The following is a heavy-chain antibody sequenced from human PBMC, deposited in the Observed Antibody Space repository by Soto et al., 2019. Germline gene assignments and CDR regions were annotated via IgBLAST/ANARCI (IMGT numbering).Heavy chain of an antibody. J-gene: IGHJ3*02. V-gene: IGHV3-7*05. CDR2: IKQDGSEK. CDR3: ARDFYEFWSGYPRPHDAFDI. CDR1: GFTFSSYW. Sequence: EVQLVESGGGLVQPGGSLRLSCAASGFTFSSYWMSWVRQAPGKGLEWVANIKQDGSEKYYVDSVKGRFTISRDNAKNSLYLQMNSLRAEDTAVYYCARDFYEFWSGYPRPHDAFDIWGQGTMVTVSS. D-gene: IGHD3-3*01.